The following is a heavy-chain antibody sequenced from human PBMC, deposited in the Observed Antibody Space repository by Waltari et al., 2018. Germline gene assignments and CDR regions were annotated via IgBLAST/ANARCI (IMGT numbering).Heavy chain of an antibody. CDR2: IKAYGNEK. Sequence: ELQLVESGGELVQPGGPLRLPCEASGSTCRTIWLSGIRQAPGKGLEWVSNIKAYGNEKYHLDSVKGRFTVSRDNVKNSLYLQMNNLRAEDTAVYFCARALASQQNDYWGQGTLVTVSS. V-gene: IGHV3-7*01. J-gene: IGHJ4*02. CDR3: ARALASQQNDY. CDR1: GSTCRTIW. D-gene: IGHD1-1*01.